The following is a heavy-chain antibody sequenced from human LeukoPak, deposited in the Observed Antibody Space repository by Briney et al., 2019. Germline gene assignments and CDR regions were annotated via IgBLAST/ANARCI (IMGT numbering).Heavy chain of an antibody. CDR1: GYTFTGYY. CDR3: ARDSLIAAAGTLGGY. D-gene: IGHD6-13*01. Sequence: ASVKVSCKASGYTFTGYYMHWVRQAPGQGLEWMGWINPNSGGTNYAQKFQGRVTMTRDTSIGTAYMELSRLRSDDTAVYYCARDSLIAAAGTLGGYWGQGTLVTASS. V-gene: IGHV1-2*02. CDR2: INPNSGGT. J-gene: IGHJ4*02.